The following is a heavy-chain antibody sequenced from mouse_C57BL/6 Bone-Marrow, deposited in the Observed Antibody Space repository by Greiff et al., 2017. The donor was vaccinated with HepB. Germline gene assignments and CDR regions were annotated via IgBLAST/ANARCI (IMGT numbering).Heavy chain of an antibody. V-gene: IGHV1-69*01. Sequence: VQLQQPGAELVMPGASVKLSCKASGYTFTSYWMHWVKQRPGQGLEWIGEIDPSDSYTNYNQKFKGKSTLTVDKSSSTAYMQLSSLTSEDSAVYYCARATYYGSSYVGWYFDVWGTGTTVTVSS. CDR2: IDPSDSYT. CDR3: ARATYYGSSYVGWYFDV. D-gene: IGHD1-1*01. CDR1: GYTFTSYW. J-gene: IGHJ1*03.